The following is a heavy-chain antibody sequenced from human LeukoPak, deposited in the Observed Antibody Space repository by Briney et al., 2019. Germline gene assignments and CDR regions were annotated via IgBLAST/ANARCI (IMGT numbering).Heavy chain of an antibody. CDR1: GYTFTGYY. Sequence: ASVKVSCKASGYTFTGYYIHWVRQAPGQGLEWMGWINPNSGGTIYAQKFQGRVTMTRDTSISTAYMELSRLRADDTAVYYCARGSFSADAPLVLNYFHHWGQGTLVTDSS. D-gene: IGHD5-18*01. J-gene: IGHJ1*01. CDR2: INPNSGGT. V-gene: IGHV1-2*02. CDR3: ARGSFSADAPLVLNYFHH.